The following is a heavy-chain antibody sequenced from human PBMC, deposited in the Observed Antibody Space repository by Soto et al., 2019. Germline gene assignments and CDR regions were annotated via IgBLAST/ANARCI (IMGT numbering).Heavy chain of an antibody. CDR1: GYTFGTYG. CDR2: IDAANGNA. V-gene: IGHV1-3*05. CDR3: ARVYPSSWPQFNWFDP. Sequence: QVQLEQSGAEERKPGASVKVSCKASGYTFGTYGIHWVRQAPGHRLEWMGWIDAANGNAKNSENFQGRVTITRDTDASTIYMELSSLTYEDTAVYYCARVYPSSWPQFNWFDPWGQGTLVTVSS. D-gene: IGHD6-13*01. J-gene: IGHJ5*02.